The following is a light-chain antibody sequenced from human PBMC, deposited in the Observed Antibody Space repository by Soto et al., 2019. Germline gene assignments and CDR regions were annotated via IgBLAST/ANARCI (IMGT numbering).Light chain of an antibody. V-gene: IGLV2-18*02. CDR1: SSDVGKYDR. Sequence: QPALTHLASVSRSPGQSGTISCTGTSSDVGKYDRVSWYQQPPGTAPRLIMYEVTNRPSGVPARFSGSKSGNTASLTISGLQAEDEADYFCSSYTSASRYVFGAGTKVTVL. J-gene: IGLJ1*01. CDR2: EVT. CDR3: SSYTSASRYV.